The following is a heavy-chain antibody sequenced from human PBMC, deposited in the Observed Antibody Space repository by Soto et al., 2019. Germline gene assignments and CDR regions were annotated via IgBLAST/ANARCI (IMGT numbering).Heavy chain of an antibody. CDR3: ARGRYSSSWSNYYYYYGMDV. Sequence: QVQLQESGPGLVKPSQTLSLTCTVSGGSISSGDYYWSWIRQPPGKGLEWIGSIYYSGSTYYNPSLKSRVTISVDTSKNQFSLKLSSVTAADTAVYYCARGRYSSSWSNYYYYYGMDVWGQGTTVTVSS. J-gene: IGHJ6*02. D-gene: IGHD6-13*01. CDR1: GGSISSGDYY. V-gene: IGHV4-30-4*01. CDR2: IYYSGST.